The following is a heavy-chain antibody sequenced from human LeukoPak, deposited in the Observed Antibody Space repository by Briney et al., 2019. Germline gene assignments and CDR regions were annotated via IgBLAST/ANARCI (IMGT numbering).Heavy chain of an antibody. Sequence: SETLSLTCTVSGGSINNGGYYWSWIRQHPGKGLEWIGYIYYSGSSYYNPSLRSRVTISVDTSKNHFSLKLSSVTAADTAVYYCARDGGEYEIDPWGQGTLVTVSS. CDR1: GGSINNGGYY. D-gene: IGHD3-16*01. J-gene: IGHJ5*02. CDR3: ARDGGEYEIDP. V-gene: IGHV4-31*03. CDR2: IYYSGSS.